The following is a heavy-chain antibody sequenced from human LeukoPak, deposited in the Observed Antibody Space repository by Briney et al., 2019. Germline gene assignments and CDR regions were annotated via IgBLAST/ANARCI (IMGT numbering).Heavy chain of an antibody. CDR2: ISAYNGNT. D-gene: IGHD3-10*01. V-gene: IGHV1-18*01. Sequence: ASVKVSRKASGYTFTSYGISWVRQAPGQGLKWMGWISAYNGNTNYAQKLQGRVTMTTDTSTSTAYMELRSLRSDDTAVYYCARDFTMPYLDYWGQGTLVTVSS. J-gene: IGHJ4*02. CDR3: ARDFTMPYLDY. CDR1: GYTFTSYG.